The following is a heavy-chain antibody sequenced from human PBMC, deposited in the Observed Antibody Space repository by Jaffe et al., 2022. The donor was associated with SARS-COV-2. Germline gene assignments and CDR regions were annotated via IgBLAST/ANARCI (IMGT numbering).Heavy chain of an antibody. CDR3: AREGGSGWYFYLDY. CDR1: GFTFSSYA. D-gene: IGHD6-19*01. V-gene: IGHV3-30-3*01. CDR2: ISYDGSNK. J-gene: IGHJ4*02. Sequence: QVQLVESGGGVVQPGRSLRLSCAASGFTFSSYAMHWVRQAPGKGLEWVAVISYDGSNKYYADSVKGRFTISRDNSKNTLYLQMNSLRAEDTAVYYCAREGGSGWYFYLDYWGQGTLVTVSS.